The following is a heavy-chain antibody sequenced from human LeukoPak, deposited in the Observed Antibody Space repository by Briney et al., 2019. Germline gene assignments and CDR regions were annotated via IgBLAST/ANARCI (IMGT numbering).Heavy chain of an antibody. CDR3: ARPYDSTYGMDV. D-gene: IGHD3-22*01. CDR1: GFTVSSYS. J-gene: IGHJ6*02. Sequence: GGSLRPSCAASGFTVSSYSMNWVRQAPGKWLEWVSSIRSSSSYIYYADSVKGRFTISRDNAKNSLYLQMHSLRAEDTAVYSCARPYDSTYGMDVWGQGTTVTVSS. CDR2: IRSSSSYI. V-gene: IGHV3-21*01.